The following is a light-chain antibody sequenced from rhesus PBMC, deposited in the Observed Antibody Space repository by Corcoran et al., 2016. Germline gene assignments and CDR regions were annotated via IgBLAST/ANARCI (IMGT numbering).Light chain of an antibody. CDR3: QQQDSNPPT. V-gene: IGKV1-33*02. Sequence: DIQMTQSPSSLSASVGDRVTITCQASQGISNWLAWYQQKPGKAPKLLIYAASSLQSGVPSSFSVSGSGTEFTRTISSLQPEDVATYYWQQQDSNPPTFGQGTKVEIK. CDR1: QGISNW. CDR2: AAS. J-gene: IGKJ1*01.